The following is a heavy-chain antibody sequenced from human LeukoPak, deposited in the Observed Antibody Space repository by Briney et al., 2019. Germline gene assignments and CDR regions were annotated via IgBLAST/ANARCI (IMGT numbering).Heavy chain of an antibody. Sequence: PGGSLRLSCAASGFTFSSYAMSWVRQAPGKGLEWVSAISGSGGSTYYADSVKGRFTISRDNSKNTLYLQMNSLRAEDTAVYYCAIDVNYCSSTSCQYYYMDVWGKGTTVTVSS. CDR3: AIDVNYCSSTSCQYYYMDV. J-gene: IGHJ6*03. CDR1: GFTFSSYA. CDR2: ISGSGGST. D-gene: IGHD2-2*01. V-gene: IGHV3-23*01.